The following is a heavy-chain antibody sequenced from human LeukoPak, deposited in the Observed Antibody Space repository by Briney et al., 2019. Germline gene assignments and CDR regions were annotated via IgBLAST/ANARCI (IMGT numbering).Heavy chain of an antibody. Sequence: GGSLRLSCAASGFTFSSYAMSWVRQAPGKGLELVSAISGSGGSTYYADSVKCRFTISRDNSKNTLYLPMNSLRAEDTAADYCAKPACYCDSCYYYYYGMDLWGQGTTVTVS. CDR3: AKPACYCDSCYYYYYGMDL. D-gene: IGHD4-17*01. J-gene: IGHJ6*02. CDR2: ISGSGGST. CDR1: GFTFSSYA. V-gene: IGHV3-23*01.